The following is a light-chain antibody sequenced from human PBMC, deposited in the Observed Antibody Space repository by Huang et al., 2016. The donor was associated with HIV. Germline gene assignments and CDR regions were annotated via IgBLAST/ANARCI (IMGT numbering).Light chain of an antibody. J-gene: IGKJ1*01. CDR1: QDIRID. CDR2: AAS. V-gene: IGKV1-39*01. CDR3: QQSYATPHT. Sequence: DVQMTQSPSSLAASVGDRVTITCRASQDIRIDLNWYQQKPGKAPTLLIYAASTLQSGVPSKFTGGGSGTDFTLTISNLQPEDFATYYCQQSYATPHTFGQGTRVDIK.